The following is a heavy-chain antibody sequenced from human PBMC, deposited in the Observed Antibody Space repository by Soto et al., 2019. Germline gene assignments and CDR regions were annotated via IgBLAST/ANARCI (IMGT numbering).Heavy chain of an antibody. J-gene: IGHJ4*02. V-gene: IGHV3-30*18. CDR3: AKGEQLVAY. D-gene: IGHD6-6*01. Sequence: GGSLRLSCAASGFTFSSYGMHWVRQAPGKGLEWVAVISYDGSNKYYADSVKGRFTISRDNSKNTLYLQMNSLRAEDTAVYYCAKGEQLVAYWGQGTLVTVSS. CDR2: ISYDGSNK. CDR1: GFTFSSYG.